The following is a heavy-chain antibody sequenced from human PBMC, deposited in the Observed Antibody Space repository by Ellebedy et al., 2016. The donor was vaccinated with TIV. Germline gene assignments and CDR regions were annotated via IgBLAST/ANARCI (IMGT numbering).Heavy chain of an antibody. V-gene: IGHV1-69*13. CDR3: ARAGGFIAHYFDY. Sequence: SVKVSXXASGGTFSSYAISWVRQAPGQGLEWMGGIIPIFGTANYAQKFQGRVTITADESTSTAYMELSSLRSEDTAVYYCARAGGFIAHYFDYWGQGTLVTVSS. D-gene: IGHD4-23*01. CDR1: GGTFSSYA. CDR2: IIPIFGTA. J-gene: IGHJ4*02.